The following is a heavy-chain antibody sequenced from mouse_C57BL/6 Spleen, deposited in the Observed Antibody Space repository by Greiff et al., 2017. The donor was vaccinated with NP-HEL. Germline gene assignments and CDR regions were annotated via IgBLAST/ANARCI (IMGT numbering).Heavy chain of an antibody. Sequence: QVQLQQPGAELVKPGASVKLSCKASGYTFTSYWMHWVKQRPGQGLEWIGMIHPNSGSTNYNEKFKSKATLTVDKSSSTAYMQLSSLTSEDSAVYYCARWDSNWDVDYWGQGTTLTVSS. J-gene: IGHJ2*01. D-gene: IGHD4-1*01. CDR3: ARWDSNWDVDY. V-gene: IGHV1-64*01. CDR2: IHPNSGST. CDR1: GYTFTSYW.